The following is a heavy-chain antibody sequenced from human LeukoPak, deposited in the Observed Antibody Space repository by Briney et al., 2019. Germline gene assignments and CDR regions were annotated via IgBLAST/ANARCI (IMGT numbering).Heavy chain of an antibody. CDR3: AKDEGFVVVPAATRGDAFDI. D-gene: IGHD2-2*01. J-gene: IGHJ3*02. CDR2: IRYDGSNK. CDR1: GFTFSSYG. V-gene: IGHV3-30*02. Sequence: GGSLRLSCAASGFTFSSYGMHWVRQAPGKGLEWVAFIRYDGSNKYYADSVKGRFTISRDNSKNTLYLQMNSLRAEDTAVYYCAKDEGFVVVPAATRGDAFDIWGQGTMVTVSS.